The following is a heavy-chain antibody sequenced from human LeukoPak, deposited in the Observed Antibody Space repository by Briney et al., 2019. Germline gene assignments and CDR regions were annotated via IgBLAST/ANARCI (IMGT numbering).Heavy chain of an antibody. CDR1: GDSVSSNSAA. J-gene: IGHJ4*02. CDR2: TYYRSKWNN. CDR3: TRYSSGAFEY. Sequence: SQTLCPSCAISGDSVSSNSAAWNWIRQSPSRGLEWLGRTYYRSKWNNDYAVSVKSRITINPDTSKNQFSLQLNSVTPEDTAVYYCTRYSSGAFEYWGQGTLFTVSS. V-gene: IGHV6-1*01. D-gene: IGHD6-19*01.